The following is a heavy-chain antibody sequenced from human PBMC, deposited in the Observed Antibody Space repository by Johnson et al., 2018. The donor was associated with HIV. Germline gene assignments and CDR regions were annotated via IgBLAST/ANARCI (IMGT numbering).Heavy chain of an antibody. Sequence: MLLVESGGGVVQPGRSLRLSCAASGFTFSSYWMTWIRQAPGKGLEWLSFISSSGDIIRYADSVKGRFTISRDNAKNSLILQMNSLRDEDTAVYYCARRTVTALFDIWGQGTLVTVSS. V-gene: IGHV3-48*02. J-gene: IGHJ3*02. CDR3: ARRTVTALFDI. CDR2: ISSSGDII. D-gene: IGHD4-17*01. CDR1: GFTFSSYW.